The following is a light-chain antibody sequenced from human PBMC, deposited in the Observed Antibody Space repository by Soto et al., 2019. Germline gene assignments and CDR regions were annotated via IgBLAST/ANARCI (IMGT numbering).Light chain of an antibody. J-gene: IGKJ5*01. CDR1: QSVSNNY. Sequence: EIVLTQSPGTLSLSPGERATLSCRASQSVSNNYLAWYQQKPGQAPRLLIYGASSRATGIPYRFSGSGSGTDFTLTIISLEPEDFAVYFCQQYGSSPVTFGQGTRLEIK. CDR3: QQYGSSPVT. V-gene: IGKV3-20*01. CDR2: GAS.